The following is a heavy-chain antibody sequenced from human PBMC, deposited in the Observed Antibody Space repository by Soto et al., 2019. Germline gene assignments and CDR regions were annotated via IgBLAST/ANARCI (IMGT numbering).Heavy chain of an antibody. CDR1: GGTFSSYA. D-gene: IGHD1-7*01. V-gene: IGHV1-18*01. J-gene: IGHJ6*02. Sequence: GASVKVSCKASGGTFSSYAISWVRQAPGQGLEWMGWISAYNGNTNYAQKLQGRVTMTTDTSTSTAYMELRSLRSDDTAVYYCAITAGTNNYYYGMDVWGQGTTVTVSS. CDR3: AITAGTNNYYYGMDV. CDR2: ISAYNGNT.